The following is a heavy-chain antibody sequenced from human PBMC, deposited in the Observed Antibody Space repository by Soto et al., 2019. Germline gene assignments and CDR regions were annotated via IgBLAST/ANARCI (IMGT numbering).Heavy chain of an antibody. CDR3: ATEYCSGGSCYPDALDI. CDR2: IIPILGIA. D-gene: IGHD2-15*01. V-gene: IGHV1-69*02. CDR1: GGTFSSYT. Sequence: SVKVSCKASGGTFSSYTISWVRQAPGQGLEWMGRIIPILGIANYAQKFQGRVTITADKSTSTAYMELSSLRSEDTAVYYCATEYCSGGSCYPDALDIWGQGTMVTVSS. J-gene: IGHJ3*02.